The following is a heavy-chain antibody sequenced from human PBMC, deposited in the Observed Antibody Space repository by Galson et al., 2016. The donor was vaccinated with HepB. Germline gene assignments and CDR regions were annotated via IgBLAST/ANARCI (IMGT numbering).Heavy chain of an antibody. J-gene: IGHJ5*02. Sequence: QSGAEVNKSGESLKISCKYSGFTITSYWIAWVRQMPGKGPECMGVIYPADSDTRYSPSFQGQVTISVDKSITTAYLQWSSLKPSDTAMYYCARKSGGSYLGWFDPGGQGTLVTVSS. CDR1: GFTITSYW. CDR2: IYPADSDT. D-gene: IGHD1-26*01. CDR3: ARKSGGSYLGWFDP. V-gene: IGHV5-51*01.